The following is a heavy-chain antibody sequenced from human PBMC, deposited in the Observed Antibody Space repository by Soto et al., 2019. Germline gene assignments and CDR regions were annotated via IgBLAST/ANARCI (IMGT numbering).Heavy chain of an antibody. CDR1: GGSLSTYY. Sequence: SETLSLTCTVSGGSLSTYYWSWIRPPPGKGLEWIGEINHSGSTNYNPSLKSRITISVDTSKNQFSLKLSSVTAADTAVYYCATRGSSGYDSEPSRNYYYYYYYYMDVWGKGTTVTVSS. V-gene: IGHV4-34*01. CDR3: ATRGSSGYDSEPSRNYYYYYYYYMDV. CDR2: INHSGST. J-gene: IGHJ6*03. D-gene: IGHD5-12*01.